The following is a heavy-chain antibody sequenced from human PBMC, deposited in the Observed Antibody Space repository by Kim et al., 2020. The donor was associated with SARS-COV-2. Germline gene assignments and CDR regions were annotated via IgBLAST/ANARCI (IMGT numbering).Heavy chain of an antibody. CDR3: AMVRGVHNYYYGMDV. D-gene: IGHD3-10*01. CDR2: IKQDGSEK. CDR1: GFTFSSYW. V-gene: IGHV3-7*03. J-gene: IGHJ6*02. Sequence: GGSLRLSCAASGFTFSSYWMSWVRQAPGKGLEWVANIKQDGSEKYYVDSVKGRFTISRDNAKNSLYLQMNSLRAEDTAVYYCAMVRGVHNYYYGMDVWGQGTTVTVSS.